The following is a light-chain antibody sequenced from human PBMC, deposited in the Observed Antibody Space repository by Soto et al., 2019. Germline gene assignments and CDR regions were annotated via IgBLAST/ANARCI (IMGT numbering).Light chain of an antibody. CDR1: QIVSSSY. V-gene: IGKV3-20*01. Sequence: EIGLTQGPGTLSLSPGERATLSCRASQIVSSSYLAWYQQKPGQPPRLLIYGASSRATGIPDRFSGSGSGTDFTLTISRLEPEDFAVYYCQQYGSSTPWTFGQGTKVDIK. CDR2: GAS. CDR3: QQYGSSTPWT. J-gene: IGKJ1*01.